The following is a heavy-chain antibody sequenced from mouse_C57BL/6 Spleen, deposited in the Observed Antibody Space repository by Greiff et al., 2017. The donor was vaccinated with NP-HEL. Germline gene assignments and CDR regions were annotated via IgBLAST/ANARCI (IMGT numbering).Heavy chain of an antibody. D-gene: IGHD2-4*01. J-gene: IGHJ2*01. CDR3: ARRYDYDGVDY. Sequence: QVQLQQPGAELVMPGASVKLSCKASGYTFTSYWMHWVKQRPGQGLEWIGEIDPSDSYTNYNQKFKGKSTLTVDKSSSTAHMQLSSLTSEDSAVYYCARRYDYDGVDYWGQGTTLTVSS. V-gene: IGHV1-69*01. CDR1: GYTFTSYW. CDR2: IDPSDSYT.